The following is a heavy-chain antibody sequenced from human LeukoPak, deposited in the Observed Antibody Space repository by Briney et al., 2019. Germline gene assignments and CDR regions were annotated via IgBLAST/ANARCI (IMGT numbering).Heavy chain of an antibody. CDR1: GFSFSSCD. Sequence: GGSLRLSCAASGFSFSSCDMHWVRQAPDKGLEWVAIIWLDGSAEYYGDSVKGRFTVSRDNSKNTLYLQMDSLRVEDTAVYYCARDLNREDFDYWGQGTLVAVSS. J-gene: IGHJ4*02. CDR2: IWLDGSAE. V-gene: IGHV3-33*01. CDR3: ARDLNREDFDY. D-gene: IGHD1-14*01.